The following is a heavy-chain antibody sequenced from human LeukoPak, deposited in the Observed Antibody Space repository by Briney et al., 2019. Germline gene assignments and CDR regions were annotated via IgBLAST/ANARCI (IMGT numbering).Heavy chain of an antibody. CDR3: ARPLITSDYYDSSGYSQYGMDV. Sequence: ASVKVSCKASGYTFTGHYMHWVRQAPGQGLEWMGWINPNSGGTNYAQKFQGRVTMTRDTSISTAYMELSRLRSDDTAVYHCARPLITSDYYDSSGYSQYGMDVWGQGTTVTVSS. D-gene: IGHD3-22*01. V-gene: IGHV1-2*02. J-gene: IGHJ6*02. CDR1: GYTFTGHY. CDR2: INPNSGGT.